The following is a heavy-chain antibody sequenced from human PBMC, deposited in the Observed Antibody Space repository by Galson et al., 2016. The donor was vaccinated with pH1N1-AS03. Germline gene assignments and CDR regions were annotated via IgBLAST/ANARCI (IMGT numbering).Heavy chain of an antibody. CDR3: ARGNYGDYGGAD. V-gene: IGHV4-59*01. J-gene: IGHJ1*01. CDR1: GGSIRSYY. CDR2: IYNGGST. D-gene: IGHD4-17*01. Sequence: LSLTCAVSGGSIRSYYWNWIRQSPGKEMEWIGYIYNGGSTNYNPSLNNRVTISLDKSKNQIFLRLSSVTTSDTAVYYCARGNYGDYGGADWGQGTLVIASS.